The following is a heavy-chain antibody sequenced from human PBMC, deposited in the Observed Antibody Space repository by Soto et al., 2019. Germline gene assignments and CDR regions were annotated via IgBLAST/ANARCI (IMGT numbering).Heavy chain of an antibody. CDR3: AKDHYFYLSGIYSPYFFDY. V-gene: IGHV3-30*18. CDR1: GFSFTNYG. J-gene: IGHJ4*02. D-gene: IGHD3-10*01. CDR2: ISSDGSNK. Sequence: QVQLVESGGGVVQPGRSLRLSCTASGFSFTNYGMHWVRQAPGKGLEWVALISSDGSNKYHADSVRGRFTISRDNSKNTLYLQMNSLRAEDTAVFYCAKDHYFYLSGIYSPYFFDYWGQGTLVTVSP.